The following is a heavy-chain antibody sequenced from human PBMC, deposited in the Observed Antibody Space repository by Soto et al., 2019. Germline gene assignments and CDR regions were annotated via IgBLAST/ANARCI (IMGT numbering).Heavy chain of an antibody. Sequence: QAQLVQSGAEVKKPGSSVKVSCKASGGTFSSYAISWVRQAPGQGLEWMGGIIPIFGTADYAQKFQGRVTITADESTSTAYMELSSLRSEDTAVYYCARCRVTMVRGVIGTNWFDPCGQGTLVTVSS. J-gene: IGHJ5*02. CDR1: GGTFSSYA. CDR2: IIPIFGTA. V-gene: IGHV1-69*01. D-gene: IGHD3-10*01. CDR3: ARCRVTMVRGVIGTNWFDP.